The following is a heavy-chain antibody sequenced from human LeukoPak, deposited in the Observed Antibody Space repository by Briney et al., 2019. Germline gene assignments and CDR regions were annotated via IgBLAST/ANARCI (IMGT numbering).Heavy chain of an antibody. D-gene: IGHD6-13*01. J-gene: IGHJ4*02. V-gene: IGHV1-2*06. CDR3: ARDQSRSSWQRGFDY. CDR1: GYTFTGYY. CDR2: INPNSGGT. Sequence: ASVKVSCKASGYTFTGYYMHWVRQAPGQGLEWMGRINPNSGGTNYAQQFPGRVTITRDTSISTAYMELSRLRSDDTAVYYCARDQSRSSWQRGFDYWGQGTLVTVSS.